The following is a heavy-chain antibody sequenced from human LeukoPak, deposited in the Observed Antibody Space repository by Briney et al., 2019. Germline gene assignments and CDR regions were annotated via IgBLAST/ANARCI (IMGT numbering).Heavy chain of an antibody. CDR2: INLNSGDT. D-gene: IGHD5-18*01. V-gene: IGHV1-2*02. J-gene: IGHJ4*02. CDR1: GYTFTGYY. CDR3: STRRGYNFGSDS. Sequence: GASVKVSCKASGYTFTGYYMHWVRQAPGQGLEWMGWINLNSGDTSYAQKFQGRVTMARDTSITTAFMELSTLKSDDTAVYYCSTRRGYNFGSDSWGQGTLVTVSS.